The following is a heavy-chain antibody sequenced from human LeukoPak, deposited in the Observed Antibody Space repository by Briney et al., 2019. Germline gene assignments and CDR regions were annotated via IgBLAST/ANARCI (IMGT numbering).Heavy chain of an antibody. J-gene: IGHJ4*02. Sequence: SGGSLRLSCAASGFTVSSNYMSWVRQAPGKGLEWVSVIYSGGSTYYADSVKGRFTISRDNSKNTLYLQMNSLRAEDTAVYYCARSGWSPHYFDYWGQGTLVTVSS. D-gene: IGHD6-19*01. CDR3: ARSGWSPHYFDY. V-gene: IGHV3-66*01. CDR1: GFTVSSNY. CDR2: IYSGGST.